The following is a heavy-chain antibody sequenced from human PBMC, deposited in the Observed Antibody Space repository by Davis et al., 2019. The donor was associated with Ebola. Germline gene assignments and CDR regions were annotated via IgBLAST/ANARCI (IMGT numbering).Heavy chain of an antibody. CDR3: AREGWITGIDF. J-gene: IGHJ4*02. D-gene: IGHD1-20*01. CDR2: THPNNVDA. CDR1: GYTFTNYG. Sequence: ASVQVSCKASGYTFTNYGITWVRPAPGQGLEWLGRTHPNNVDANYEQKFQGRVTMTRDTSISTAYLELRSLTSDDTAVYFCAREGWITGIDFWGRGTLVIVSS. V-gene: IGHV1-2*06.